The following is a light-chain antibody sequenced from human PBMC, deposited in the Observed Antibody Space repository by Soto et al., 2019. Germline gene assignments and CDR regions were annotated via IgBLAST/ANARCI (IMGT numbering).Light chain of an antibody. CDR2: WAS. CDR3: QQYYSTLALT. J-gene: IGKJ4*01. Sequence: IELTPSPDAVAVSLGERATINCKSSQSVLYSSNNKNYLAWYQQKPGQPPKLLIYWASTRESGVPDRFSGSGSGTDFTLTISILQAEDVAVYYCQQYYSTLALTFGGGTKVNIK. V-gene: IGKV4-1*01. CDR1: QSVLYSSNNKNY.